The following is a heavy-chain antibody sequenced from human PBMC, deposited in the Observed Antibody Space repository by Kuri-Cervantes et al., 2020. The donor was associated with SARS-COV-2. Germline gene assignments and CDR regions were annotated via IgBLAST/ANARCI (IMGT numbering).Heavy chain of an antibody. CDR2: ISSSSSYI. V-gene: IGHV3-21*01. Sequence: GGSLRLTCAASGFTFSSYSMNWVRQAPGKGLEWVSSISSSSSYIYYADSVKGRFTISRDNAKNSLYLQMNSLRAEDTAVYYCARGSSSTYFDYWGQGTLVTVSS. J-gene: IGHJ4*02. D-gene: IGHD6-6*01. CDR1: GFTFSSYS. CDR3: ARGSSSTYFDY.